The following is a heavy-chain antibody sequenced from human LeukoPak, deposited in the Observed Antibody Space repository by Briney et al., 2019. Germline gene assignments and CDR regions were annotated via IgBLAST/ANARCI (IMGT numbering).Heavy chain of an antibody. V-gene: IGHV3-66*01. D-gene: IGHD3-3*01. CDR2: IYTRGNS. CDR3: ARVETVAGIPFWN. Sequence: PGGSLRLSCAASGFTFSSYAMTRVRQAPGKGLEWVSVIYTRGNSYYADSVRGRFTISRDNSKNTLYLQMNSLRAEDTAVYYCARVETVAGIPFWNWGQGTLVTVSS. J-gene: IGHJ4*02. CDR1: GFTFSSYA.